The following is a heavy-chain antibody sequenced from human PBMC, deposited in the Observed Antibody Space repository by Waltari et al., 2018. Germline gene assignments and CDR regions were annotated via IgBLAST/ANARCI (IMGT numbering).Heavy chain of an antibody. CDR1: GGTCSSYA. J-gene: IGHJ1*01. V-gene: IGHV1-69*13. CDR2: IIPIFCTA. D-gene: IGHD5-12*01. CDR3: ARDPYRWGYDLRY. Sequence: QVQLVQSGAEGKKPGSSVKVSCKASGGTCSSYAISWVRQAPGKGRDWMGTIIPIFCTATVPLKFEGSVTITADNSTSTAYMELIMLRSEDTAGYYRARDPYRWGYDLRYWGQGTLVTVSS.